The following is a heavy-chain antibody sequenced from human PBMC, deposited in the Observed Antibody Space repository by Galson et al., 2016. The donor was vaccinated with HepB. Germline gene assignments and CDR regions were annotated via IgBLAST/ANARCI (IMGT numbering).Heavy chain of an antibody. D-gene: IGHD3-3*01. V-gene: IGHV3-23*01. Sequence: SLRLSCAASGFTFASYTMSWIRQAPGKGLEWVSALSGNSDDSYYADSIMGRFTISRDNSKNKLYLQMNSLRAEDTAIYYCAKDQTESDFWSSYYSYFDYWGQGTLVTVSS. CDR3: AKDQTESDFWSSYYSYFDY. CDR1: GFTFASYT. CDR2: LSGNSDDS. J-gene: IGHJ4*02.